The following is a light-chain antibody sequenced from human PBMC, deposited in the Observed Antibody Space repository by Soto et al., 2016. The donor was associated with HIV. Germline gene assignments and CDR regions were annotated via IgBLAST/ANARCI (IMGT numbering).Light chain of an antibody. Sequence: AIRMTQSPSSLSASTGDRVTITCRASQGISSYLAWYQQKPGKAPKLLIYAASTLQSGVPSRFSGSGSGTDFTLTISCLQSEDFATYYCQQYNSYPLTFGGGPRWRSN. CDR2: AAS. J-gene: IGKJ4*01. CDR3: QQYNSYPLT. CDR1: QGISSY. V-gene: IGKV1-8*01.